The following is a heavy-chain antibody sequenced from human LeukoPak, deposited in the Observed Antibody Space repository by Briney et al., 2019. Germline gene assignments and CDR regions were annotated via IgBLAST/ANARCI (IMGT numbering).Heavy chain of an antibody. CDR3: ARGRVGGSSGWKWRDAFDI. Sequence: SSQTLSLTCTVSGGSISSGGYYWSWIRQHPGKGLEWIGYIYYSGSTYYNPSLKSRVTISVDTSKNQFSLKLSPVTAADTAVYYCARGRVGGSSGWKWRDAFDIWGQGTMVTVSS. J-gene: IGHJ3*02. V-gene: IGHV4-31*03. CDR2: IYYSGST. CDR1: GGSISSGGYY. D-gene: IGHD6-19*01.